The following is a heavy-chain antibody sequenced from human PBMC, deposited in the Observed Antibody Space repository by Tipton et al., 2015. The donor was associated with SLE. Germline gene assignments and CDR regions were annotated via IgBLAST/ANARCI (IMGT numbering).Heavy chain of an antibody. CDR1: GGSMNSNNYY. CDR3: TRSSYDFWSGYYRHDVFDV. CDR2: IYYSGGT. Sequence: GLVKPSETLSLTCNVSGGSMNSNNYYWAWIRQPPGKGLEWLGNIYYSGGTYYKPSPKSRLTISVDTSKSQISLRLNSVTAADTAVYYCTRSSYDFWSGYYRHDVFDVWGQGTMVTVSS. J-gene: IGHJ3*01. D-gene: IGHD3-3*01. V-gene: IGHV4-39*01.